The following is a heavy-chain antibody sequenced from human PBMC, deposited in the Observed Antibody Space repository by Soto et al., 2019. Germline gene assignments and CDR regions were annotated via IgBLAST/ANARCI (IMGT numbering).Heavy chain of an antibody. CDR1: GGSFSGYY. V-gene: IGHV4-34*01. Sequence: SETLSLTCAVDGGSFSGYYWSWIRQPPGKGLEWIGEVNYSGSTNYNPSLKIRAAISVDTSKNQFSLSLTSVTAADTAVYYCARAGFSYGHLLFWGQGIRVTVSS. J-gene: IGHJ4*02. D-gene: IGHD3-10*01. CDR3: ARAGFSYGHLLF. CDR2: VNYSGST.